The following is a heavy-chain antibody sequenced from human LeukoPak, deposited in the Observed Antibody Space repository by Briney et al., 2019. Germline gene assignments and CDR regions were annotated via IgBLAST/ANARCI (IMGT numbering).Heavy chain of an antibody. CDR1: GFTFSSYA. CDR2: ISGSGGST. D-gene: IGHD5-24*01. V-gene: IGHV3-23*01. J-gene: IGHJ5*02. Sequence: GGSLRLSCAASGFTFSSYAMSWVRQAPGKGLEWVSAISGSGGSTYYADSVKGRFTISRDNSKNTLYLQMNSLRAEDTAVYYCGGGGGRWLQLNWFDPWGRGTLVTVSS. CDR3: GGGGGRWLQLNWFDP.